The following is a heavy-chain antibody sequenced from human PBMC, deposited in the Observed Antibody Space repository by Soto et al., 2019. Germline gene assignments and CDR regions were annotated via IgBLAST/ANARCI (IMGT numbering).Heavy chain of an antibody. V-gene: IGHV3-33*01. D-gene: IGHD5-12*01. CDR1: GFTFSRYA. CDR3: ARDGLEYSGYDIDY. J-gene: IGHJ4*02. Sequence: QVQLVASGGGVVQPGRSLRLSCAASGFTFSRYAMHWVRQAPGKGLEWVAVIWYDGTTKYHEDSVKGRFTISRDTSKNTLYLQMNSPRVEDTAVYYCARDGLEYSGYDIDYWGQGTLVTVSS. CDR2: IWYDGTTK.